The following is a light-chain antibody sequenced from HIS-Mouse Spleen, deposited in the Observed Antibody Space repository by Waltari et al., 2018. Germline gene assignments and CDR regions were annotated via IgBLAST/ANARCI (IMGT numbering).Light chain of an antibody. CDR1: SRDVGRYNL. V-gene: IGLV2-23*01. CDR2: EGS. CDR3: CSYAGSSTSVV. J-gene: IGLJ2*01. Sequence: QSALTQPASGSGSPGQPITIPCTGTSRDVGRYNLVAWYQQHPGKAPKLMIYEGSKRPSGVSNRFSGSKSGNTASLTISGLQAEDEADYYCCSYAGSSTSVVFGGGTKLTVL.